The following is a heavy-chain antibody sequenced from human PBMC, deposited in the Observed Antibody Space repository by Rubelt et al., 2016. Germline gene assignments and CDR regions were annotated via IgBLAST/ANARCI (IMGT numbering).Heavy chain of an antibody. D-gene: IGHD5-24*01. Sequence: QVQLQESGPGLVKPSETLSLTCTVSGVSISGSSYYWGWIRQPPGEGLEWIGSIHYIGSTYYNPSLKSRVAVSVDTSKNQFARRLISVHAADTAVYYCAILQMATLTAAGDYWGPGTLVTVSS. V-gene: IGHV4-39*01. J-gene: IGHJ4*02. CDR2: IHYIGST. CDR3: AILQMATLTAAGDY. CDR1: GVSISGSSYY.